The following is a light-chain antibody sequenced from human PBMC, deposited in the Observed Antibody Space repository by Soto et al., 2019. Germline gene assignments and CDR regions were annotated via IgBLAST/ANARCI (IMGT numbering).Light chain of an antibody. CDR2: DAS. V-gene: IGKV1-5*01. J-gene: IGKJ1*01. Sequence: QMTQSPSTLSASIGDTVTITCRASQSINRWLACYQQKPGEAPKLLIYDASSLESGVPSRFSGTGSGTEFTLIFSRLEHDDVATYYGRQCGSYGRFGQGTKVEIK. CDR3: RQCGSYGR. CDR1: QSINRW.